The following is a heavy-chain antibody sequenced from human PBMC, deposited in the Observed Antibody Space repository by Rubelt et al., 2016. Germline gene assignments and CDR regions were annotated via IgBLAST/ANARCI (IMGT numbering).Heavy chain of an antibody. CDR3: ARYYYDSSGYVYFDY. CDR1: GYTFTSYA. V-gene: IGHV1-3*01. Sequence: QVQLVQSGAEVKKPGASVKVSCKASGYTFTSYAMHWVRQAPGQRLEWMGWINAGNGNTKYSQKFQGRVTSTRDTSASTAYMELSSLRSEDTAVYYGARYYYDSSGYVYFDYWGQGTLVTVSS. CDR2: INAGNGNT. D-gene: IGHD3-22*01. J-gene: IGHJ4*02.